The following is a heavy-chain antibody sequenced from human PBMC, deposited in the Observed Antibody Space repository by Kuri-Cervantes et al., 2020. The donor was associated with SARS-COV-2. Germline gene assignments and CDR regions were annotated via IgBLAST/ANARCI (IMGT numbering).Heavy chain of an antibody. D-gene: IGHD3-16*01. CDR1: GFTFSSYA. V-gene: IGHV3-30*18. Sequence: GESLKIPCAASGFTFSSYAMHWVRHAPGKGLEWVALISTDGNNRYYVDFLKGRFPISRDNSKNTLHLDMNSLRPEDTGVYYCAKMGDNHSKGDYGNEVWGQGITVTVSS. J-gene: IGHJ6*02. CDR2: ISTDGNNR. CDR3: AKMGDNHSKGDYGNEV.